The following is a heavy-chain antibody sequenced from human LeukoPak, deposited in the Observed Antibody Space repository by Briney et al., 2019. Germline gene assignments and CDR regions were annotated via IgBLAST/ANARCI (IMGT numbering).Heavy chain of an antibody. V-gene: IGHV4-30-4*01. CDR2: IYYSGST. CDR1: GGSIRSGDYF. Sequence: SETLSLTCTVFGGSIRSGDYFWSWIRQPPGKGLEWIGYIYYSGSTHYSPSLRSRVTISLDTSKNQFSLKLSYVTAADTAVYYCGRGGCDYRWFDPWGQGTLVTVSS. CDR3: GRGGCDYRWFDP. D-gene: IGHD4-17*01. J-gene: IGHJ5*02.